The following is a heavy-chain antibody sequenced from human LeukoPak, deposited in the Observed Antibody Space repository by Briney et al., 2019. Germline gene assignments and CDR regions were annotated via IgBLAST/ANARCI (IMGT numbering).Heavy chain of an antibody. Sequence: VASVKVSCKASGYTFTGYYMHWVRQAPGQGLEWMGWINPNSGGTNYAQKFQGRVTMTRATSISTAYMELSRLRSDDTAVYYCASGIAAAGHSWYFDYWSQGTLVTVSS. V-gene: IGHV1-2*02. CDR1: GYTFTGYY. CDR3: ASGIAAAGHSWYFDY. D-gene: IGHD6-13*01. CDR2: INPNSGGT. J-gene: IGHJ4*02.